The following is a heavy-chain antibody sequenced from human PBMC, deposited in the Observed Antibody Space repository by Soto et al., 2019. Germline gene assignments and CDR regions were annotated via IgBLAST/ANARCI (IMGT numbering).Heavy chain of an antibody. D-gene: IGHD2-15*01. V-gene: IGHV4-30-4*01. CDR3: AREAVVVVAATRKTYYFDY. CDR1: GCSISSGDYY. J-gene: IGHJ4*02. CDR2: IYYSGST. Sequence: SETLSLTCTVSGCSISSGDYYWSWIRQPPGKGLEWIGYIYYSGSTYYNPSLKSRVTISVDTSKNQFSLKLSSVTAADTAVYYCAREAVVVVAATRKTYYFDYWGQGTLVTVSS.